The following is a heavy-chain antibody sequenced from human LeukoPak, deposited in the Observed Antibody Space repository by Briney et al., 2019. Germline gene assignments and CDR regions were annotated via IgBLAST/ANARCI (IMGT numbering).Heavy chain of an antibody. V-gene: IGHV6-1*01. CDR2: TYYRSKWYY. CDR1: GDSVSSNSVS. CDR3: ARDRPNSSGWTPLDY. J-gene: IGHJ4*02. Sequence: SQTLSLTCAISGDSVSSNSVSWNWIRQSPSRGLEWLGRTYYRSKWYYDYALSVKSRIPVNPDTSKNQFSLQLNSVTPEDTAVYYCARDRPNSSGWTPLDYWGQGTLVTVSS. D-gene: IGHD6-19*01.